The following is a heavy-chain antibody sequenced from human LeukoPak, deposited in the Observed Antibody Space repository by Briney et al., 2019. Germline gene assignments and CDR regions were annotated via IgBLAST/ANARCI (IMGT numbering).Heavy chain of an antibody. D-gene: IGHD3-10*01. J-gene: IGHJ4*02. CDR1: GYTFTSYY. CDR2: INPNSGDR. V-gene: IGHV1-2*02. CDR3: ARVYDIFGSGSHSDF. Sequence: ASVKVSCTASGYTFTSYYMHWVRQAPGQGLEWMGWINPNSGDRNYAQKVQGRVTMTRDTSISTAYMELSRLRSDDTAVYYCARVYDIFGSGSHSDFWGQGTLVTVSS.